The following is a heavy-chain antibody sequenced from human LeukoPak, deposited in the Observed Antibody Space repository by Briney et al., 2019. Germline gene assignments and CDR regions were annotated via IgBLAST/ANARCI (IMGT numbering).Heavy chain of an antibody. CDR3: AKNYGNKRGFDY. CDR2: VSHDDSNK. D-gene: IGHD4-17*01. CDR1: GLTFSNYA. J-gene: IGHJ4*02. V-gene: IGHV3-30-3*02. Sequence: GRSLRLSCAASGLTFSNYAMHWVRQAPGKGLEWVAVVSHDDSNKYYADSVKGRFTISRDNAKSSLYLQMNSLRAEDTAVYYCAKNYGNKRGFDYWGQGTLVTVSS.